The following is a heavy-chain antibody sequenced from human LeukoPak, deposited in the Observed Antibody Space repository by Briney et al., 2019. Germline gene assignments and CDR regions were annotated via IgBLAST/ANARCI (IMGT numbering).Heavy chain of an antibody. CDR2: INSDGSST. V-gene: IGHV3-74*01. CDR1: GFTFSSYW. CDR3: AKDLKRDFWSGYLYYYYYMDV. Sequence: GGSLRLSCAASGFTFSSYWMHWVRQAPGKGLVWVSRINSDGSSTSYADSVKGRFTISRDNSKNTLYLQMNSLRAEDTAVYYCAKDLKRDFWSGYLYYYYYMDVWGKGTTVTVSS. J-gene: IGHJ6*03. D-gene: IGHD3-3*01.